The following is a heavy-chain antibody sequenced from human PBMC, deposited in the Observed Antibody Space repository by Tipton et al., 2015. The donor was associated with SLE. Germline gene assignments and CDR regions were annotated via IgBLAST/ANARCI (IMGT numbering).Heavy chain of an antibody. J-gene: IGHJ3*02. CDR2: INWNGGST. D-gene: IGHD5-12*01. CDR3: ARIIGAPDAFDI. V-gene: IGHV3-20*04. CDR1: GFTFDDYG. Sequence: SLRLSCAASGFTFDDYGMSWVRQAPGKGLEWVSGINWNGGSTGYADSVKGRFTISRDNAKNSLYLQMNSLRAEDTALYYCARIIGAPDAFDIWGQGTMVTVSS.